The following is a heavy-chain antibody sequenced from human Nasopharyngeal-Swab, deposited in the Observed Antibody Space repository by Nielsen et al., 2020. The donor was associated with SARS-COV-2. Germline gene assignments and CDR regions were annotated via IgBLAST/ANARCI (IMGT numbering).Heavy chain of an antibody. CDR1: GGSFSGYY. V-gene: IGHV4-34*01. D-gene: IGHD1-1*01. CDR2: ITHSGST. J-gene: IGHJ6*02. CDR3: ARGNNWNYAMDV. Sequence: SETLSLTCAVYGGSFSGYYWSWIRQPPGKGLEWIGEITHSGSTNYNPSLKSRVTISVDTSKNQFSLKLSSVTAADTAVYYCARGNNWNYAMDVWGQGTTVTVSS.